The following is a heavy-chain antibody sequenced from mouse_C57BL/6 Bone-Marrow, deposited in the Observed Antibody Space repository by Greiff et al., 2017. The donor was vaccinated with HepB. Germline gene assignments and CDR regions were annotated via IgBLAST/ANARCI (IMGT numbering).Heavy chain of an antibody. Sequence: EVQVVESGGGLVKPGGSLKLSCAASGFTFSSYAMSWVRQTPEKRLEWVATISDGGSYTYYPDNVKGRFTISRDNAKNNLYLQMSHLKSEDTAMYYCAREAYYDYDWYFDVWGTGTTVTVSS. CDR3: AREAYYDYDWYFDV. V-gene: IGHV5-4*01. D-gene: IGHD2-4*01. CDR1: GFTFSSYA. J-gene: IGHJ1*03. CDR2: ISDGGSYT.